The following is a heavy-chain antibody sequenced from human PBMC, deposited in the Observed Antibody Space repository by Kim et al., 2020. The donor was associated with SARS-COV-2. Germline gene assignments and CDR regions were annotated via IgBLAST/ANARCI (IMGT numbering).Heavy chain of an antibody. CDR3: ARWYYFDY. Sequence: NGNTNYAQELQGRVTMTTDTSTSTAYMELRSLRSDDTAVYYCARWYYFDYWGQGTLVTVSS. J-gene: IGHJ4*02. V-gene: IGHV1-18*01. CDR2: NGNT. D-gene: IGHD2-15*01.